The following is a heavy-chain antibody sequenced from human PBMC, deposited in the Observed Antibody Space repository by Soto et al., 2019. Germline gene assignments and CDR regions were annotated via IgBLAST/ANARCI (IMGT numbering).Heavy chain of an antibody. Sequence: EVQLLESGGGLVQPGGSLRLSCAASGFTFSSYAMSWVRQAPGKGLEWVSAISGCGGSTYYADSVKGRFTISRDNSKNTLYLQMNSLRAEDTAVYYCAKATIFGVVMGYYFDYWGQGTLVTVSS. CDR1: GFTFSSYA. D-gene: IGHD3-3*01. CDR2: ISGCGGST. V-gene: IGHV3-23*01. J-gene: IGHJ4*02. CDR3: AKATIFGVVMGYYFDY.